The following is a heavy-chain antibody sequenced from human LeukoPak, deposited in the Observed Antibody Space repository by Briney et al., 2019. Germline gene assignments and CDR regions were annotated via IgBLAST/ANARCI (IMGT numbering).Heavy chain of an antibody. D-gene: IGHD3-3*01. J-gene: IGHJ6*03. Sequence: GASVKVSCKASGGTFSSYAISWVRQAPGQGLEWMGGIIPIFGTANYAQKFQGRVTITADKSTSTAYMELSSLRSEDTAVYYCARGLWGDFWSGDYYYYYMDVGGEGTTVTVS. CDR3: ARGLWGDFWSGDYYYYYMDV. CDR2: IIPIFGTA. CDR1: GGTFSSYA. V-gene: IGHV1-69*06.